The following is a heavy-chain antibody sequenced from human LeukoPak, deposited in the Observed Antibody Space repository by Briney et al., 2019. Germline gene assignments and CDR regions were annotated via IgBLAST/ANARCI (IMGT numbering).Heavy chain of an antibody. CDR3: ARGGLWFGELLPHPWGENWFDP. Sequence: GASVKVSCKASGYTFTSYGISWVRQAPGQGLEWMGWMNPNSGNTGYAQKFQGRVTMTRNTSISTAYMELSSLRSEDTAVYYCARGGLWFGELLPHPWGENWFDPWGQGTLVTVSS. CDR1: GYTFTSYG. J-gene: IGHJ5*02. V-gene: IGHV1-8*02. D-gene: IGHD3-10*01. CDR2: MNPNSGNT.